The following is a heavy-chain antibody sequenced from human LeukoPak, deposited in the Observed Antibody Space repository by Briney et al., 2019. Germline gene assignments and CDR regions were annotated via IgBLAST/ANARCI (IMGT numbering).Heavy chain of an antibody. D-gene: IGHD3-10*01. J-gene: IGHJ4*02. CDR2: IKQGGSEK. CDR3: ATTVLLWFGELEWPYYFDY. Sequence: GGSLRPSCAASGFTFSSYSMSWVRQAPGKGLEWVANIKQGGSEKYYVDSVKGRFTISRDNAKNSLYLQMNSLRAEDTAVYYCATTVLLWFGELEWPYYFDYWGQGTLVTVSS. CDR1: GFTFSSYS. V-gene: IGHV3-7*01.